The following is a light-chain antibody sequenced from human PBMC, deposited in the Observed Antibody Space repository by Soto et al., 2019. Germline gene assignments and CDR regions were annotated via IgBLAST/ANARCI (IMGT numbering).Light chain of an antibody. CDR1: QSVTSSY. CDR2: GAF. CDR3: QKYASSPWT. Sequence: EMLVTQAAGSLSLSSRKRATLSCRASQSVTSSYLTCDQQKPRQAPRLLISGAFSRTTGIPAGYSGSGYETDFNVTIRRLEPEDFGVYYCQKYASSPWTFGNGTNVDIK. V-gene: IGKV3-20*01. J-gene: IGKJ1*01.